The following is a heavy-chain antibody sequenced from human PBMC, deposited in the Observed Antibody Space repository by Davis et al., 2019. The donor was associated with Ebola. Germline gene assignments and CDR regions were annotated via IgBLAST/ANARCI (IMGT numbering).Heavy chain of an antibody. CDR2: IYYSGST. J-gene: IGHJ3*02. Sequence: SETLSPTCTVSGGSISSYYWSWIRQPPGKGLEWIGYIYYSGSTNYNPSLKSRVTISVDTSKNQFSLKLSSVTAADTAVYYCARQGISTIQPWGAFDIWGQGTMVTVSS. CDR3: ARQGISTIQPWGAFDI. CDR1: GGSISSYY. V-gene: IGHV4-59*08. D-gene: IGHD1-26*01.